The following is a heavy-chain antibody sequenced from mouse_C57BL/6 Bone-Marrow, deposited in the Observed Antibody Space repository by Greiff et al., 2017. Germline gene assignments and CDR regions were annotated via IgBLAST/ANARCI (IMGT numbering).Heavy chain of an antibody. V-gene: IGHV1-63*01. CDR3: ARWLPSYFDV. D-gene: IGHD1-2*01. J-gene: IGHJ1*03. Sequence: QVQLQQPGAELVMPGASVKLSCKASGYTFTNYWIGWAKQRPGHGLEWIGDIYPGGGYTNYNEKFKGKATLTADKSSSTAYMQFSSLTSEDSAIYYCARWLPSYFDVWGTGTTVTVSS. CDR2: IYPGGGYT. CDR1: GYTFTNYW.